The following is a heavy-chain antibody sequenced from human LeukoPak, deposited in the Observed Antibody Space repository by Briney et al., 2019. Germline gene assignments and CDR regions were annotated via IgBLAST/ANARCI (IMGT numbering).Heavy chain of an antibody. CDR2: TNHSGST. V-gene: IGHV4-34*01. CDR1: GGSFSGYY. D-gene: IGHD3-9*01. Sequence: SETLSLTCAVYGGSFSGYYWSWIRQPPGKGLEWIGETNHSGSTNYNPSLKSRVTISVDTSKNQFSLKLSSVTAADTAVYYCASALRYFDWLLYADAFDIWGQGTMVTVSS. J-gene: IGHJ3*02. CDR3: ASALRYFDWLLYADAFDI.